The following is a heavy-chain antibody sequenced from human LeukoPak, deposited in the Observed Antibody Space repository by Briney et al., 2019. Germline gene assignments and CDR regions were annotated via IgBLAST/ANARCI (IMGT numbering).Heavy chain of an antibody. CDR2: ISGSGGST. J-gene: IGHJ4*02. Sequence: GGSLRLSCAASGFTFSSYAMSWVRQAPGKGLEWVSAISGSGGSTYYADSVKGRFISSRDNSKNTLYLQMNSLRAEDTAVYYCARDSKVVVAAATLTYWGQGTLVTVSS. V-gene: IGHV3-23*01. D-gene: IGHD2-15*01. CDR1: GFTFSSYA. CDR3: ARDSKVVVAAATLTY.